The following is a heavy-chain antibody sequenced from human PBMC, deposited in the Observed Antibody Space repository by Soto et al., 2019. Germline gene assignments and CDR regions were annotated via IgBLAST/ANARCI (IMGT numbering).Heavy chain of an antibody. V-gene: IGHV3-23*01. D-gene: IGHD2-15*01. CDR3: AKDRNPYCSGGSCYDWFDP. Sequence: VGSLRLSCAASGFTFSSYAMSWVRQAPGKGLEWVSAISGSGGSTYYADSVKGRFTISRDNSKNTLYLQMNSLRAEDTAVYYCAKDRNPYCSGGSCYDWFDPWGQGTLVTVSS. CDR1: GFTFSSYA. J-gene: IGHJ5*02. CDR2: ISGSGGST.